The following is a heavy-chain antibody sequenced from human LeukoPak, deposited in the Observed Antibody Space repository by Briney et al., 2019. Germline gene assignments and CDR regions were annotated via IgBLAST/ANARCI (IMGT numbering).Heavy chain of an antibody. J-gene: IGHJ4*02. CDR3: ATPLDYYDRSDSHQGGD. CDR2: INHNGSVN. Sequence: GGSLRLSCAASGFTFSSYWMNWARQAPGKGLEWVASINHNGSVNYYVDSVKGRFTISRDNAKNSLYLQMSNLRAEDTAVYFCATPLDYYDRSDSHQGGDWGQGTLVTVSS. CDR1: GFTFSSYW. V-gene: IGHV3-7*03. D-gene: IGHD3-22*01.